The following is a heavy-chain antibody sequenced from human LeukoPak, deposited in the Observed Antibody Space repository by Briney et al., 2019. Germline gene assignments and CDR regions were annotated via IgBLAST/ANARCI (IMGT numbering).Heavy chain of an antibody. Sequence: GGSLRLSCAASGFTFYSYAMSWVRQAPGKGLEWVSAISGSGASTYYADSVQGRFTITRDNSKNMLCLQMNSLTAEDTDVYSCARWNFGESESPFFYFYFGMDVWGQGTTVTVSS. CDR2: ISGSGAST. CDR1: GFTFYSYA. V-gene: IGHV3-23*01. CDR3: ARWNFGESESPFFYFYFGMDV. D-gene: IGHD3-10*01. J-gene: IGHJ6*02.